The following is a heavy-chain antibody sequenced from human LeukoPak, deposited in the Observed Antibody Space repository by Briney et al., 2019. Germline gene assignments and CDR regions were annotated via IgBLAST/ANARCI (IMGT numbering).Heavy chain of an antibody. V-gene: IGHV1-46*01. CDR2: INPSGGST. CDR3: ARVLTVTNAWGAFDI. D-gene: IGHD4-17*01. Sequence: ASVTVSCKASGYTFTSYYMHWVRQAPGQGLEWMGIINPSGGSTSYAQKFQGRVTMTRDTSTSTVYMELSSLRSEDTAVYYCARVLTVTNAWGAFDIWGQGTMVTVSS. CDR1: GYTFTSYY. J-gene: IGHJ3*02.